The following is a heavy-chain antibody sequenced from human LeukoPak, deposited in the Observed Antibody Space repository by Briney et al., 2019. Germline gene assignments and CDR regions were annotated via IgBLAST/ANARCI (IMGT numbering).Heavy chain of an antibody. CDR3: AKDLVDRGNHLYYFDY. CDR1: GFTFSSYG. J-gene: IGHJ4*02. D-gene: IGHD2-8*02. V-gene: IGHV3-30*18. CDR2: ISYDGNNK. Sequence: GGSLRLSCAASGFTFSSYGMHWVRQAPGKGLEWVAVISYDGNNKYYADSVKGRFTISRGNSKNTLYLQMNSLRGEDTAVYYFAKDLVDRGNHLYYFDYWGQGTLVTVSS.